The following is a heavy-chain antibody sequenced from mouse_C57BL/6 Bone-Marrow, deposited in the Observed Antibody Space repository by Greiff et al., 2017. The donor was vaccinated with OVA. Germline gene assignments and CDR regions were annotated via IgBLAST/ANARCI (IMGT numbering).Heavy chain of an antibody. V-gene: IGHV5-16*01. CDR3: ARVPRYYYGSSPYYFDY. D-gene: IGHD1-1*01. CDR1: GFTFSDYY. J-gene: IGHJ2*01. Sequence: DVKLVESEGGLVQPGSSMKLSCTASGFTFSDYYMAWVRQVPEKGLEWVANINYDGSSTYYLDSLKSRFIISRDNAKNILYLQMSSLKSEDTATYYCARVPRYYYGSSPYYFDYWGQGTTLTVSS. CDR2: INYDGSST.